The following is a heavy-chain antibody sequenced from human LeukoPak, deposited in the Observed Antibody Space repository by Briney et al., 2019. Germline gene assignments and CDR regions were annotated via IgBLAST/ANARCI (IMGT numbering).Heavy chain of an antibody. CDR1: GFTFSSYE. Sequence: RPGGSLRLSCAASGFTFSSYEMNWVRQAPGKGLGWVSYISSSGSTIYYADSVKGRFTISRDNAKNSLYLQMNSLRAEDTAVYYCAELGITMIGGVWGKGTTVTISS. CDR3: AELGITMIGGV. V-gene: IGHV3-48*03. D-gene: IGHD3-10*02. CDR2: ISSSGSTI. J-gene: IGHJ6*04.